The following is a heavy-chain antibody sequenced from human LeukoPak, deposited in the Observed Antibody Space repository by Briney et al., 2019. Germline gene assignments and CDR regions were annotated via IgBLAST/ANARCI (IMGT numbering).Heavy chain of an antibody. D-gene: IGHD3-10*01. CDR3: ARESYYGSGSYGMDV. J-gene: IGHJ6*02. Sequence: PGGSLRLSCAASGFTFSNYWMHWVRQAPGKGLVWVSRINTDGSSTTYADSVKGRFTISRDNAKNTLYLQMNSLRAEDTAVYYCARESYYGSGSYGMDVWGQGTTVTVSS. CDR1: GFTFSNYW. CDR2: INTDGSST. V-gene: IGHV3-74*01.